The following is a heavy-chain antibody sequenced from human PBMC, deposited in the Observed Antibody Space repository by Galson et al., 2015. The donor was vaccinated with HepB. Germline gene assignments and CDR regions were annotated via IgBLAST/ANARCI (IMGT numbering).Heavy chain of an antibody. V-gene: IGHV4-59*01. CDR2: IYDDGST. CDR1: GGSISGYY. J-gene: IGHJ4*02. CDR3: ARNQYCTSGSCWGTYYFDF. Sequence: ETLSLTCTVSGGSISGYYWRWTRQRPEKGLEWVGYIYDDGSTNYNPSLKSRVTISVDTSKNQFSLKLTSVTAADTAVYHCARNQYCTSGSCWGTYYFDFWGQGTRVTVSS. D-gene: IGHD2-15*01.